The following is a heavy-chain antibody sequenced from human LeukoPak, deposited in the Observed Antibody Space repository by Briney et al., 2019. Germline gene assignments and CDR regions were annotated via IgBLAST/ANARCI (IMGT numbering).Heavy chain of an antibody. V-gene: IGHV5-51*01. J-gene: IGHJ4*02. CDR3: ARQVVVAAIYYFDY. Sequence: VESPNISGKCSGYSFTSYRIGGVRQMPGKGLDGMGIIYPGDSDTRYSPSFQGQVTISADKSISTAYLQWSSLKASDTAMYYCARQVVVAAIYYFDYWGQGTLVTVSS. CDR1: GYSFTSYR. CDR2: IYPGDSDT. D-gene: IGHD2-15*01.